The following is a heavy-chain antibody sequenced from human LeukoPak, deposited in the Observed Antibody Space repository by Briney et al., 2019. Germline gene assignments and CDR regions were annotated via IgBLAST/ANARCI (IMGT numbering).Heavy chain of an antibody. CDR2: ISRDGGST. D-gene: IGHD2-2*01. CDR3: ATNLGYCSSTSCPHP. CDR1: GFTFDDYA. V-gene: IGHV3-43*02. Sequence: SGGSLRLSCAASGFTFDDYAMHWVRQAPGKGLEWVSLISRDGGSTYYADSVKGRFTISRDNSKNSLYLQMNSLRTEDTALYYCATNLGYCSSTSCPHPWGQGTLVTVSS. J-gene: IGHJ5*02.